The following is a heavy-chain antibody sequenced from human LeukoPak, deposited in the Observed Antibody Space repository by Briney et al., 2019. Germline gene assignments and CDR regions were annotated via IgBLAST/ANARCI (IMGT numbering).Heavy chain of an antibody. CDR3: ARGRLGYCRSTSCYIHYYYGMDV. Sequence: SETLSLTCAAYGGSFSGYYWSWIRQPPGKGLEWIGEINHSGSTNYNPSLKSRVTISVDTSKNQFSLKLSSETAADTAVYYCARGRLGYCRSTSCYIHYYYGMDVWGQGTTVTVSS. CDR2: INHSGST. V-gene: IGHV4-34*01. J-gene: IGHJ6*02. CDR1: GGSFSGYY. D-gene: IGHD2-2*01.